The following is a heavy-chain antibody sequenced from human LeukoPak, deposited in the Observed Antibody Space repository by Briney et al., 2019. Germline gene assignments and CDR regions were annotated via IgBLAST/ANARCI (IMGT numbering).Heavy chain of an antibody. CDR1: GFTFSSYG. CDR2: IRYDGSNK. CDR3: ARYDSDAFDI. J-gene: IGHJ3*02. V-gene: IGHV3-30*02. D-gene: IGHD3-3*01. Sequence: GGSLRLSYAASGFTFSSYGMHWVRQAPGKGLEWVAFIRYDGSNKYYADSVKGRFTISRDNSKNTLYLQMNSLRAEDTAVYYCARYDSDAFDIWGQGTMVTVSS.